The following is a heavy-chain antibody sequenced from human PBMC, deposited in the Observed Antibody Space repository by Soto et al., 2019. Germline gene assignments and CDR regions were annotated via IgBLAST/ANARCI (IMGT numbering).Heavy chain of an antibody. CDR3: TREESVVVPAARYMDV. Sequence: GGSLRLSCTASGFTFGDYAMSWFRQAPGKGLEWVGFIRSKAYGGTTEYAASVKGRFTISRDDSKRIAYLQMNSLKTEDTAVYYCTREESVVVPAARYMDVWGKGTTVTVSS. CDR2: IRSKAYGGTT. J-gene: IGHJ6*03. D-gene: IGHD2-2*01. V-gene: IGHV3-49*03. CDR1: GFTFGDYA.